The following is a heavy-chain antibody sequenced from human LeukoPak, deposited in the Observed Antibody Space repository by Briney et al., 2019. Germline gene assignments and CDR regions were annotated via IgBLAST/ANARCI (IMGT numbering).Heavy chain of an antibody. CDR3: AKAQGPYFTNGVCQAGGWFDP. V-gene: IGHV3-23*01. CDR2: ISGSGGST. D-gene: IGHD2-8*01. CDR1: GFTFSSYA. Sequence: GGSLRLSCAASGFTFSSYAMSWVRQAPGKGLEWVSAISGSGGSTYYADSVKGRFTISRDNSKNTLYLQMNSLRAEDTAVYYCAKAQGPYFTNGVCQAGGWFDPWGQGTLVTVSS. J-gene: IGHJ5*02.